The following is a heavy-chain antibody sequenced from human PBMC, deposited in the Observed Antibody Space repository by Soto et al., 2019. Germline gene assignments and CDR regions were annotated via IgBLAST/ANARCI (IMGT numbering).Heavy chain of an antibody. CDR2: INPSGGST. J-gene: IGHJ4*02. Sequence: QVQLVQSGAEVKKPGASVKVSCKASGYTFTSYYMHWVRQAPGQGLEWMGIINPSGGSTSYAQKLQGSLTMTRDTATSTVYTELSSLRYEDTAVYYCARSQASSEYSSSSFDYWGQGTLVTVSS. CDR1: GYTFTSYY. V-gene: IGHV1-46*04. CDR3: ARSQASSEYSSSSFDY. D-gene: IGHD6-6*01.